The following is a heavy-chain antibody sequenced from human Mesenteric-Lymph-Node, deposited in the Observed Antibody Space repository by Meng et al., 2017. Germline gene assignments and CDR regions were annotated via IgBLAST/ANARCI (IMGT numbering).Heavy chain of an antibody. D-gene: IGHD3-16*01. CDR3: ANWGDDAFDI. Sequence: GESLKISCAASGFTFSDYYMSWIRQAPGKGLEWVSYISSSGSTIYYADSVKGRFTISRDNAKNSLYLQMNSLRAEDMALYYCANWGDDAFDIWGQGTMVTVSS. CDR1: GFTFSDYY. V-gene: IGHV3-11*01. CDR2: ISSSGSTI. J-gene: IGHJ3*02.